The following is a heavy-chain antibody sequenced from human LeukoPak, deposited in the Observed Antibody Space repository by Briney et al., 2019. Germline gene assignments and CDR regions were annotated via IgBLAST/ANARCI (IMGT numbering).Heavy chain of an antibody. V-gene: IGHV3-23*01. CDR2: ISGSGGST. CDR3: AKDLCVAAVAGTLFDY. D-gene: IGHD6-19*01. CDR1: GFTFSSYS. Sequence: GGSLRLSCAASGFTFSSYSMSWVRQSPGKGLEWVSAISGSGGSTSYADSVKGRFTISRDNSKNTLYLQMISLRAEDTAVYYCAKDLCVAAVAGTLFDYWGQGTLVTVSS. J-gene: IGHJ4*02.